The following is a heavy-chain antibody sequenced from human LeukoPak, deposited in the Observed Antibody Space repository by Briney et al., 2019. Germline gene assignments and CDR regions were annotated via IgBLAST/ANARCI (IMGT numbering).Heavy chain of an antibody. CDR3: ARDFRTQLDGYSPPYHFDY. CDR2: ISSTGSYI. D-gene: IGHD5-24*01. CDR1: GTTFSSYS. Sequence: GGSLRLSCAAFGTTFSSYSVSWVRQAPGKGLEWVSSISSTGSYIYYADSVKGRITISRDNAKNSLYLQMNSLRAEDMAMYYCARDFRTQLDGYSPPYHFDYWGQGVLVTVSS. J-gene: IGHJ4*02. V-gene: IGHV3-21*01.